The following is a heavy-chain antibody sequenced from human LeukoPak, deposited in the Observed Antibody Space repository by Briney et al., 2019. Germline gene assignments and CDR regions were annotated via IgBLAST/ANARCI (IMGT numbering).Heavy chain of an antibody. V-gene: IGHV4-39*01. CDR2: IYYSWST. Sequence: PSETLSLTCTVSGGSISSSSYYWGWIRQPPGKGLEWIGSIYYSWSTYYNPSPKSRVTISVDTSKNQFSLKWSSVTAADTAVYYCERHAFAMVRARGYYYMDVWGKGTTVTVSS. CDR3: ERHAFAMVRARGYYYMDV. D-gene: IGHD3-10*01. J-gene: IGHJ6*03. CDR1: GGSISSSSYY.